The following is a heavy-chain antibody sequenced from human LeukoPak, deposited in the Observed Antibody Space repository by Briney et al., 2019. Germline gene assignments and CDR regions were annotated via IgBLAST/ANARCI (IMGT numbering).Heavy chain of an antibody. V-gene: IGHV1-58*02. CDR1: GFTFTSSA. J-gene: IGHJ3*02. D-gene: IGHD2/OR15-2a*01. CDR3: ASEILSAAFDI. Sequence: ASVKVSCNASGFTFTSSAMQWVRQARGQRLEWIGWIVVGSGNTNYAQKFQERVTITRDMSTSTAYMELSSLRSEDTAVYYCASEILSAAFDIWGQGTMVTVSS. CDR2: IVVGSGNT.